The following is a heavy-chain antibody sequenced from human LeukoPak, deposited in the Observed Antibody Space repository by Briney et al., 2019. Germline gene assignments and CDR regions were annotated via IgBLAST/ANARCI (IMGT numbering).Heavy chain of an antibody. CDR2: IIPILGIA. V-gene: IGHV1-69*04. D-gene: IGHD2-21*02. J-gene: IGHJ6*02. Sequence: ASVKVSCKASGCTFSSYAISWVRQAPGQGLEWMGRIIPILGIANYAQKFQGRVTITADKSTSTAYMELSSLRSEDTAVYYCARGYVVVTATSYYYYGMDVWGQGTTVTVSS. CDR3: ARGYVVVTATSYYYYGMDV. CDR1: GCTFSSYA.